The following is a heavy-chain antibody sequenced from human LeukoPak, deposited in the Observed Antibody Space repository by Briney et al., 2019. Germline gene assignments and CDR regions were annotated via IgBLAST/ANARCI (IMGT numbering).Heavy chain of an antibody. V-gene: IGHV3-9*01. D-gene: IGHD1-20*01. CDR2: ISWNSGSM. CDR1: GFTFDDYA. CDR3: ARGTLTGTEDY. J-gene: IGHJ4*02. Sequence: PGRSLRLSCAASGFTFDDYAMHWVRQAPGKGLEWVSGISWNSGSMDYADSVKGRFTISRDNAKNFLYLQMNSLRAEDTAVYYCARGTLTGTEDYWGQGTLVTVSS.